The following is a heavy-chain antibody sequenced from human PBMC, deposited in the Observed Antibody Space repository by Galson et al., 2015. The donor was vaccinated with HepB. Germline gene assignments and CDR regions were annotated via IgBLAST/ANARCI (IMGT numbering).Heavy chain of an antibody. CDR3: ARSYTTMGSGFDY. CDR1: GYSFTTYW. D-gene: IGHD1-1*01. Sequence: QSGAEVKKPGESLKISCKGSGYSFTTYWIGWVRQMPGKGLEWMGIVYPGDSDTRYSPSFQGPVTISVDKSISTAYLQWSSLKASDTAIYYCARSYTTMGSGFDYWGQGTLVTVSS. J-gene: IGHJ4*02. V-gene: IGHV5-51*01. CDR2: VYPGDSDT.